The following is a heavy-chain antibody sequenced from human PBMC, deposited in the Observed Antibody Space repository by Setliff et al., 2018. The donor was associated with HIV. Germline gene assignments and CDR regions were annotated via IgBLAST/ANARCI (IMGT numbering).Heavy chain of an antibody. CDR3: ARGATTAGLIDY. CDR1: GYTFTGYY. CDR2: INPNSGGT. V-gene: IGHV1-2*02. D-gene: IGHD4-4*01. Sequence: GASVKVSCKASGYTFTGYYMHWVRQAPGQGLEWMGWINPNSGGTNYAQKFQGRVTMARDTSITTAYMKLSRLKSDDTAVYYCARGATTAGLIDYWGQGTLVTVSS. J-gene: IGHJ4*02.